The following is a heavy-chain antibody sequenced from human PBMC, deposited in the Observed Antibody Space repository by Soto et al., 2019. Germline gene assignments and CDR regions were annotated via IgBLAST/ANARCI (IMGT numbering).Heavy chain of an antibody. CDR1: GFTFSSYA. D-gene: IGHD1-26*01. V-gene: IGHV3-30-3*01. Sequence: LRLSCAASGFTFSSYAMHWVRQAPGKGLEWVAVISYDGSNKYYADSVKGRFTISRDNSKNTLYLQMNSLRAEDTAVYYCAGDVESGSSQYYYYYYGMDVWGQGTTVTVSS. CDR3: AGDVESGSSQYYYYYYGMDV. CDR2: ISYDGSNK. J-gene: IGHJ6*02.